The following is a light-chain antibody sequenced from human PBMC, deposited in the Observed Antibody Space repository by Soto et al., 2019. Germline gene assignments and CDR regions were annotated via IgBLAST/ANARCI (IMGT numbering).Light chain of an antibody. J-gene: IGLJ1*01. V-gene: IGLV2-11*01. CDR3: CSYAGSYTYV. Sequence: QSALTQPRSVSGSPGQSVTISCTGTSKDVGGYNYVSWFQHHPDKAPKLVIYDVTKRPSGVPDRFSGSKSGNTASLTISGLQTEDETDYYCCSYAGSYTYVFGTGTKVTVL. CDR2: DVT. CDR1: SKDVGGYNY.